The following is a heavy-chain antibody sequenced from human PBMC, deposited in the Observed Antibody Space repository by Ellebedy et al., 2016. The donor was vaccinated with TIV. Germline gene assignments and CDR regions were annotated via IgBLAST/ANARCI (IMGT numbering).Heavy chain of an antibody. D-gene: IGHD3-22*01. J-gene: IGHJ4*02. V-gene: IGHV4-31*03. Sequence: SETLSLXCTVSGASISSGGYYWSWIRQHPGKGLEWFAYMYYSGNTYYNPSLKSRVSISGDTSKNQFSLNLNSVTAADTAVYYCAIGYTMIVTWGQGTLVTVSS. CDR1: GASISSGGYY. CDR3: AIGYTMIVT. CDR2: MYYSGNT.